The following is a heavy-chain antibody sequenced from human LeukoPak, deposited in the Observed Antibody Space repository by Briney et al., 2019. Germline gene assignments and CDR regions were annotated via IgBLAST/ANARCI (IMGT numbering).Heavy chain of an antibody. CDR1: GFTFRNYG. CDR2: ISYDGTQK. J-gene: IGHJ4*02. V-gene: IGHV3-30*18. D-gene: IGHD5-24*01. CDR3: AKGRGGYSLFDY. Sequence: GGSLRLSCAASGFTFRNYGMHWVRQAPGKGLEWVAVISYDGTQKFYADSVKGRFTISRDNSKNTLYLQMNSLRPEDTAVYYCAKGRGGYSLFDYWGQGTLVTVSS.